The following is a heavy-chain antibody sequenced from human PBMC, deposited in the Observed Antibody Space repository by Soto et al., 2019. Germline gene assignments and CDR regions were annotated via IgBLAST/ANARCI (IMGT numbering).Heavy chain of an antibody. CDR1: GGSISSGGYY. CDR3: ARESQNVDTGFDS. Sequence: QVQLQESGPGLVKPSQTLSLTCSVSGGSISSGGYYWSWLRQHPGKGLEWIGHIYYSGSPSYNPSLKSRITISVDTSKNQFSLKLSSVTAADTAVYYCARESQNVDTGFDSWGQGTLVTVSS. D-gene: IGHD5-18*01. CDR2: IYYSGSP. V-gene: IGHV4-31*03. J-gene: IGHJ4*02.